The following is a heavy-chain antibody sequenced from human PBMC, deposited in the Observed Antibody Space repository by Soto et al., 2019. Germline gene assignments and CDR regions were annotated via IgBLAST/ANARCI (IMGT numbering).Heavy chain of an antibody. Sequence: ALRLSCAASGFTFSIYAIHWVRQAPGKGLEWVAVISYDGSNKYYADSVKGRFTISRDNSKNTLYLQMNSLRAEDTAVYYCARDPPVRISDPGIDVWRKGRPFTVSS. CDR3: ARDPPVRISDPGIDV. CDR1: GFTFSIYA. V-gene: IGHV3-30-3*01. J-gene: IGHJ6*04. CDR2: ISYDGSNK. D-gene: IGHD2-15*01.